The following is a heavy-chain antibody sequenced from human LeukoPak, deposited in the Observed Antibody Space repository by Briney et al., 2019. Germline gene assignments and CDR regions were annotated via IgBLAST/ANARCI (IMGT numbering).Heavy chain of an antibody. V-gene: IGHV4-59*01. CDR3: ARTTEGGYTYNYFYYYYMDV. J-gene: IGHJ6*03. Sequence: SETLSLTCTVSGGSISNYYWSWIRQPPGKGLEWIGYIYYSGSTNYNPSLKSRISISVDTSKNQFSLKLSSVTAADTAVYYCARTTEGGYTYNYFYYYYMDVWGKGTTVTISS. D-gene: IGHD5-18*01. CDR1: GGSISNYY. CDR2: IYYSGST.